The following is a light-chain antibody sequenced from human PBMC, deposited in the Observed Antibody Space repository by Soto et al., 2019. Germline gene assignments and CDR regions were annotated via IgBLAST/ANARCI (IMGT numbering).Light chain of an antibody. CDR3: QQYYATPYT. V-gene: IGKV4-1*01. CDR1: QSILYSSNNRNY. Sequence: DIVMTQSPDSLAVSLGERATINCKSTQSILYSSNNRNYLTWYQQKPGQPPKLLIYWASTRESGVPDRFSGSGSGRDFTLTISRLQAEDVAVYYGQQYYATPYTFGQGTKLEIK. CDR2: WAS. J-gene: IGKJ2*01.